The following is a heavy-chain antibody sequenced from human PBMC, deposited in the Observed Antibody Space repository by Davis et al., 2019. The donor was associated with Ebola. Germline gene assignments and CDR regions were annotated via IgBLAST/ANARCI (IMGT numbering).Heavy chain of an antibody. CDR1: GGSVSGYY. CDR2: INHSGST. D-gene: IGHD6-6*01. J-gene: IGHJ6*02. CDR3: ARGRVRLAARPYYYYGMDV. Sequence: MPSETLSLTCAVYGGSVSGYYWSWIRQRPGKGLEWIGEINHSGSTNYNPSLKSRVTISVDTSKNQFSLKLSSVTAADTAVYYCARGRVRLAARPYYYYGMDVWGQGTTVTVSS. V-gene: IGHV4-34*01.